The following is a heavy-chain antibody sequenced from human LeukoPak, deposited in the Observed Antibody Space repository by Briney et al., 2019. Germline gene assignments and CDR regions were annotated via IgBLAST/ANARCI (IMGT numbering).Heavy chain of an antibody. CDR2: ISYDGSNK. V-gene: IGHV3-30-3*01. CDR1: GFTFSSYA. Sequence: GGSLRLSRAASGFTFSSYAMHWVRQAPGKGLEWVAVISYDGSNKYYADSVKGRFTISRDNSKNTLYLQMNSLRAEDTAVYYCARDWVLDCSSTSCYDLTFWGQGTLVTVSS. CDR3: ARDWVLDCSSTSCYDLTF. D-gene: IGHD2-2*01. J-gene: IGHJ4*02.